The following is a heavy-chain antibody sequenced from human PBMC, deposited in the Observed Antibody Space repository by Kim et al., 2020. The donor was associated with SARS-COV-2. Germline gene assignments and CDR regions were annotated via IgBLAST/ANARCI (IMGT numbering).Heavy chain of an antibody. D-gene: IGHD3-9*01. J-gene: IGHJ4*02. CDR2: INAGNGNT. CDR3: AVTTGVRYFDWCLDY. Sequence: ASVKVSCKASGYTFTSYAMHWVRQAPGQRLEWMGWINAGNGNTKYSQKFQGRVTITRDTSASTAYMELSSLRSEDTAVYYCAVTTGVRYFDWCLDYWGQGTLVTVSS. V-gene: IGHV1-3*01. CDR1: GYTFTSYA.